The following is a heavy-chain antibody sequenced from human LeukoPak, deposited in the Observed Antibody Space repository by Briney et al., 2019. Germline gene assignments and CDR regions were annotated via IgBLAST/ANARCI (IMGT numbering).Heavy chain of an antibody. CDR2: ISSSSIYI. V-gene: IGHV3-21*01. J-gene: IGHJ4*02. CDR1: GFTFSSCT. D-gene: IGHD5-12*01. Sequence: PGGSLRLSCTASGFTFSSCTMNWVRQAPGKGLEWVSSISSSSIYIYYADSVKGRFTISRDNAKNSLYLQMNSLRAEDTAVYYCASSEIVATHHYFDYWGQGTLVTVSS. CDR3: ASSEIVATHHYFDY.